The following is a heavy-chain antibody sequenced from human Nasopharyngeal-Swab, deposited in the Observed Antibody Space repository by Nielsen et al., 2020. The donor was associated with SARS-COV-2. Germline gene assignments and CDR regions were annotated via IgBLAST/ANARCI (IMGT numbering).Heavy chain of an antibody. CDR3: ARDTRITIFGVVISSYYYYYGMDV. CDR1: GGTFSSYA. V-gene: IGHV1-69*13. J-gene: IGHJ6*02. Sequence: SVKVSCKASGGTFSSYAISWVRQAPGQGLEWMGGIIPIFGTANYAQKFQDRVTITADESTSTAYMELSSLRSEDTAVYYCARDTRITIFGVVISSYYYYYGMDVWGQGTTVTVSS. CDR2: IIPIFGTA. D-gene: IGHD3-3*01.